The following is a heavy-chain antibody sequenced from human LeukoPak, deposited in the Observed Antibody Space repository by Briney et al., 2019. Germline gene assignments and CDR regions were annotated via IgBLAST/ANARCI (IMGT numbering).Heavy chain of an antibody. CDR3: AREIKWELRNWFDP. D-gene: IGHD1-26*01. CDR2: IYYTGST. CDR1: GDSISSNY. Sequence: SETLSLTCTVSGDSISSNYWSWIRQPPGKGLEWIGYIYYTGSTNYNPSLKSRVTISVDTSKNQFSLKLSSVTVADTAVYYCAREIKWELRNWFDPWGQGTLVTVSS. V-gene: IGHV4-59*01. J-gene: IGHJ5*02.